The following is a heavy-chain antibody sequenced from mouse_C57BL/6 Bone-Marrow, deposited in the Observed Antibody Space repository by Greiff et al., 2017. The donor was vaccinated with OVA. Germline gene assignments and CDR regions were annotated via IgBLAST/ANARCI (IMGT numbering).Heavy chain of an antibody. CDR3: ARGGIGD. CDR1: GYTFTSYW. Sequence: VKLQQPGAELVKPGASVKLSCKASGYTFTSYWMQWVKQRPGQGLEWIGEIDPSDSYTNYNQKFKGKATVTVDTSSSTAYMQLSSLTSEDSAVYYCARGGIGDWGQGTTLTVSS. J-gene: IGHJ2*01. V-gene: IGHV1-50*01. CDR2: IDPSDSYT.